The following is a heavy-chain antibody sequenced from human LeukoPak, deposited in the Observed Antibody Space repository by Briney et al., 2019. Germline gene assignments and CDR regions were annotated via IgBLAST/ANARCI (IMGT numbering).Heavy chain of an antibody. V-gene: IGHV1-58*01. CDR2: IVVGSGST. D-gene: IGHD3-10*01. CDR1: GFTFTSSA. J-gene: IGHJ4*02. Sequence: SVKVSFKASGFTFTSSAVQWVRQARGQRLEWIGWIVVGSGSTYYEQTFQERVTITRDMSKRTAYMELSSLRSEDTAVYYCATDGSHYYGSGSYRYWGQGTLVTVSS. CDR3: ATDGSHYYGSGSYRY.